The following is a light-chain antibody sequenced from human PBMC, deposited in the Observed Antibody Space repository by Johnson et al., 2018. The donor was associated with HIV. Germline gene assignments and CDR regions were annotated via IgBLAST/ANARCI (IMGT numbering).Light chain of an antibody. CDR3: ATWDDNLNGYV. CDR2: RNN. J-gene: IGLJ1*01. V-gene: IGLV1-44*01. CDR1: TSNIGSNT. Sequence: QSVLTQAPSASGTPGQRVTISCSGATSNIGSNTVNWYHQLPGAAPKLLIYRNNQRPSGVPDRFSGSKSGTSASLAISGLQAEDEADYYCATWDDNLNGYVFGTGTKVTVL.